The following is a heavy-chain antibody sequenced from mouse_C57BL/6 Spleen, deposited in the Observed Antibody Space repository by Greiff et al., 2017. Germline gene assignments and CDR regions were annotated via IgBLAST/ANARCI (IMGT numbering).Heavy chain of an antibody. CDR1: GYTFTDYY. J-gene: IGHJ2*01. CDR2: ISPNNGGT. V-gene: IGHV1-26*01. D-gene: IGHD2-10*02. CDR3: AHVLPSSPFDY. Sequence: VQLQQSGPELVKPGASVKISCKASGYTFTDYYMNWVKQSHGKSLEWIAYISPNNGGTSYNQKFKGKATLTVDKSSSTAYMELRSLTSEDSAVYYCAHVLPSSPFDYWGQGTTLTVSS.